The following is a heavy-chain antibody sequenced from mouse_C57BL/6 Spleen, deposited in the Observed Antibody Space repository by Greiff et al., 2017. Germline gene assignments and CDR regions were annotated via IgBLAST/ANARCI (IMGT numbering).Heavy chain of an antibody. D-gene: IGHD1-1*02. Sequence: VQLQQPGAELVKPGASVKMSCKASGYTFTSYWITWVKQRPGQGLEWIGDIYPGSGSTNYTEKFKSKATLTVDTSSSTAYMQLSSLTSEDSAVYYCARWGGRHWYFDVWGTGTTVTVSS. V-gene: IGHV1-55*01. CDR3: ARWGGRHWYFDV. J-gene: IGHJ1*03. CDR1: GYTFTSYW. CDR2: IYPGSGST.